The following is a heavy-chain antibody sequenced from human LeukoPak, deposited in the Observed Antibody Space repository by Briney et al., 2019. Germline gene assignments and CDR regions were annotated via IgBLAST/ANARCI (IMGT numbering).Heavy chain of an antibody. D-gene: IGHD3-10*01. J-gene: IGHJ6*02. CDR1: GGSISSYY. V-gene: IGHV4-59*01. CDR3: ARDGYVVRGAYYYYGMDV. CDR2: IYYSGGT. Sequence: SETLSLTCTVSGGSISSYYWSWIRQPSGKGLEWIGYIYYSGGTNYNPSLKSRVTISVDTSKNQFSLKLSSVTAADTAVYYCARDGYVVRGAYYYYGMDVWGQGTTVTVSS.